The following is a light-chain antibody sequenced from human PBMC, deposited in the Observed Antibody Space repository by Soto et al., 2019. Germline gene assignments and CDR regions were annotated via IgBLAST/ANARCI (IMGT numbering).Light chain of an antibody. CDR2: SNN. Sequence: QSVLTQPPSASRTPGQRVTISCSGSNSNIGSNTVNWYQQLPGTAPKLLIYSNNQRPSGVPDRFSGSKSGASASLAISGLQSEDEADSYCAAWDDSLNGVLFGGGTKLTVL. J-gene: IGLJ2*01. V-gene: IGLV1-44*01. CDR3: AAWDDSLNGVL. CDR1: NSNIGSNT.